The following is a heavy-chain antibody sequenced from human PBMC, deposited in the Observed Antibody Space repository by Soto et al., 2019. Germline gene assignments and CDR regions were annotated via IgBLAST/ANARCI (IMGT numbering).Heavy chain of an antibody. Sequence: SVKVSCKASGGTFSSYTISWVRQAPGQGLEWKGRIIPIFGTANYAQKFQGRVTITADESTSTAYMELSSLRSEDTAVFYCARSGREYYDSSGPYYFDYWGQGTLVTVSS. V-gene: IGHV1-69*13. CDR2: IIPIFGTA. D-gene: IGHD3-22*01. J-gene: IGHJ4*02. CDR1: GGTFSSYT. CDR3: ARSGREYYDSSGPYYFDY.